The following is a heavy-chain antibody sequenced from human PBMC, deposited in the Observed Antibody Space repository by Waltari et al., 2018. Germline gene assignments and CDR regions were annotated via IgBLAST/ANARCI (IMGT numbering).Heavy chain of an antibody. CDR1: GFTFSSYA. V-gene: IGHV3-23*01. Sequence: EAQLLESGGGLVRPGGSLRLSCAASGFTFSSYAMKWVRQPPGKGLEWVSGMSGSGNSTHYEDSGNGRFTIARDNYKTTVYLKLNSMRVEDTDIYYCAKARHILGVFVSVDTFHLGGQGTMVTAAS. D-gene: IGHD2-21*01. CDR3: AKARHILGVFVSVDTFHL. CDR2: MSGSGNST. J-gene: IGHJ3*01.